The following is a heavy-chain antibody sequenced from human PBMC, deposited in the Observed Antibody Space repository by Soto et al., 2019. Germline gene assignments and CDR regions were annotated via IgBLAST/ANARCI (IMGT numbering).Heavy chain of an antibody. CDR3: ESYSSSWYENYYYCGMDV. CDR1: GGSISSSSYY. V-gene: IGHV4-39*01. J-gene: IGHJ6*02. CDR2: IYYSGST. D-gene: IGHD6-13*01. Sequence: SETLSLTCTVSGGSISSSSYYWGWIRQPPGKGLEWIGSIYYSGSTYYNPSLKSRVTISVDTSKNQFSLKLSSVTAADTAVYYCESYSSSWYENYYYCGMDVWGQGTMVTVSS.